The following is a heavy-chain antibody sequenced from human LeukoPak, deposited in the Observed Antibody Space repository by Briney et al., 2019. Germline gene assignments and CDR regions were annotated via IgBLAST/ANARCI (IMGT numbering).Heavy chain of an antibody. D-gene: IGHD3-16*02. Sequence: GGSLRLSCAAPGFTFSNYAMHWVRQTPGKGLEWVAFVSYDGSWDSHSDSVKGRFTISGDDSKNTLYLQMTRLRAEDTAVYYCTREERGYIPAFWGQGTLVTVSS. CDR1: GFTFSNYA. CDR2: VSYDGSWD. J-gene: IGHJ4*02. V-gene: IGHV3-30*01. CDR3: TREERGYIPAF.